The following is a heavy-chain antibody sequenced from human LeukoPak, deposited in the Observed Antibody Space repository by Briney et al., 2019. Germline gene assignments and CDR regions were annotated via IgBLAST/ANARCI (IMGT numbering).Heavy chain of an antibody. V-gene: IGHV1-46*01. Sequence: ASVKVSCKASGYTFTSYGISWVRQAPGQGPEWMGVISPSGGSTTYAQKFQGRVTLTRDMSTSTDYLELSSRRSEDTAVYYCARDNSVRDEAWWFNPWGQGTLVTVSS. CDR2: ISPSGGST. D-gene: IGHD5-24*01. CDR3: ARDNSVRDEAWWFNP. CDR1: GYTFTSYG. J-gene: IGHJ5*02.